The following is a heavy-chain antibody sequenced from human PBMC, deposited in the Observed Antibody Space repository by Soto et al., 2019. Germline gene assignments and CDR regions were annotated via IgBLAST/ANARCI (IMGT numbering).Heavy chain of an antibody. V-gene: IGHV3-33*01. J-gene: IGHJ6*03. Sequence: QVQLVESGGGVVQPGRSLRLSCAASGFTFSSYGMHWVRQAPGKGLEWVAVIWYDGSNKYYADSVKGRFTISRDNSKNTLYLQMNSLRAEDTALYYCARDLRRGKTSTSDYYMDVWGKGTTVTVSS. CDR1: GFTFSSYG. D-gene: IGHD3-16*01. CDR3: ARDLRRGKTSTSDYYMDV. CDR2: IWYDGSNK.